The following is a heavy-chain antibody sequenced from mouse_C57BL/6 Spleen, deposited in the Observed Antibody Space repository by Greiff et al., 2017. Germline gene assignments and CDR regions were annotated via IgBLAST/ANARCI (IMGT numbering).Heavy chain of an antibody. D-gene: IGHD4-1*01. Sequence: QVQLQQSGPGLVQPSQSLSITCTVSGFSLTSYGVHWVRQSPGKGLEWLGVIWRGGSTDYNAAFISRLSISKDNSKSQVFFKMSSLQADDTAIYYCASANLYYAMDYWGQGTSVTVSS. V-gene: IGHV2-2*01. J-gene: IGHJ4*01. CDR3: ASANLYYAMDY. CDR2: IWRGGST. CDR1: GFSLTSYG.